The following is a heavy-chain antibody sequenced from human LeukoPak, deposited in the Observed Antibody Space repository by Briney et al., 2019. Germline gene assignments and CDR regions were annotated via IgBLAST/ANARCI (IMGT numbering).Heavy chain of an antibody. CDR1: GGTFSSYA. V-gene: IGHV1-69*06. J-gene: IGHJ6*04. CDR3: ARGRWYYYGSGSYTPVKNYYYGMDV. Sequence: SVKVSCKASGGTFSSYAISWVRQAPGQGLEWMGGIIPIFGTANYAQKFQGRVTITADKSTSIAYMELSSLRSEDTAVYYCARGRWYYYGSGSYTPVKNYYYGMDVWGKGTTVTVSS. CDR2: IIPIFGTA. D-gene: IGHD3-10*01.